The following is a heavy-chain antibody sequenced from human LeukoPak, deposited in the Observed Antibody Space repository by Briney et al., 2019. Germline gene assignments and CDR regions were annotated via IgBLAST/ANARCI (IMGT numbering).Heavy chain of an antibody. D-gene: IGHD3-10*01. CDR3: VKSEGSYGSGSYSHMDV. CDR2: ISSSSSTI. V-gene: IGHV3-48*04. CDR1: GFTFSSYS. J-gene: IGHJ6*02. Sequence: GGSLRLSCAASGFTFSSYSMNWVRQAPGKGLEWVSYISSSSSTIYYADSVKGRFTISRDNAKNSLYLQMNSLRAEDTALYYCVKSEGSYGSGSYSHMDVWGQGTTVTVSS.